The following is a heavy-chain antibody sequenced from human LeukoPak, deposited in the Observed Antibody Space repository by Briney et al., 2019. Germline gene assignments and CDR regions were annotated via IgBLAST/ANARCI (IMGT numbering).Heavy chain of an antibody. V-gene: IGHV1-69*06. J-gene: IGHJ5*02. D-gene: IGHD3-9*01. CDR2: IIPIFGTA. CDR3: ARVGGNYDILTGYRYNWFDP. CDR1: GGTFSSYA. Sequence: SVKVSCKASGGTFSSYAISWVRQAPGQGLEWMGGIIPIFGTANYAQKFQGRVTITADKSTSTAYMELSSLRSEDTAVYYCARVGGNYDILTGYRYNWFDPWGQGTLVTVSS.